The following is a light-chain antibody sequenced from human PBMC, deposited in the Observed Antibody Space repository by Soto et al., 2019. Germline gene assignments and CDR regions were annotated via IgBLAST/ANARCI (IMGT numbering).Light chain of an antibody. CDR1: QNVANY. J-gene: IGKJ1*01. V-gene: IGKV3-11*01. CDR2: ESS. Sequence: EIVLTQSPATLSLSPGERATLSCRASQNVANYLDWYQQKPGQAPRLLIYESSNRATGIAARFSGSGSGTDFTLTISSLEPEDFALYYCQQYNDWPLTFGQGTKVEV. CDR3: QQYNDWPLT.